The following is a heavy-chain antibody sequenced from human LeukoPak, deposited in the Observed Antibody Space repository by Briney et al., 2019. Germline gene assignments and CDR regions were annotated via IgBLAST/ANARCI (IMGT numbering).Heavy chain of an antibody. CDR2: IYTSGST. D-gene: IGHD3-9*01. CDR1: GGSISSYY. J-gene: IGHJ5*02. V-gene: IGHV4-4*07. Sequence: SETLSLTCTVSGGSISSYYWSWIRQPPGKGLEWIGRIYTSGSTNYNPSLKSRVTMSVDTSKNQFSLKLSSVTAADTAVYYCARGGDILTGYYDNWFDPWGQGTLVTVSS. CDR3: ARGGDILTGYYDNWFDP.